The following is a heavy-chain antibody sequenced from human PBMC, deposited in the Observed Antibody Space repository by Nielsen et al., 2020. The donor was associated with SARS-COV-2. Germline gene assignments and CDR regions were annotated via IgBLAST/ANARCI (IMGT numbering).Heavy chain of an antibody. CDR3: AHLGATDEDAFDI. CDR2: IIPIFGTA. CDR1: GGTFSSYA. Sequence: SVKVSCKASGGTFSSYAISWVRQAPGQGLEWMGGIIPIFGTANYAQKFQGRVTITADESTSTAYIELSSLRSEDTAVYYCAHLGATDEDAFDIWGQGTMVTVSS. V-gene: IGHV1-69*13. J-gene: IGHJ3*02. D-gene: IGHD1-26*01.